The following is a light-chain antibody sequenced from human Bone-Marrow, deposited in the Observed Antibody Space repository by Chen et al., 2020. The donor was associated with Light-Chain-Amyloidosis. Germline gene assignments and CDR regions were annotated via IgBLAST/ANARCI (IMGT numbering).Light chain of an antibody. Sequence: SYVLTPPSSVSVAAGQTATIACGGNNIGSTRVHWYQQTPGQAPLLVVDDDSDRPSGIPERLSGSNSGNTATLTISRVEAGDEADYYCQVWDRSSDRPVFGGGTKLTVL. CDR3: QVWDRSSDRPV. CDR1: NIGSTR. V-gene: IGLV3-21*02. CDR2: DDS. J-gene: IGLJ3*02.